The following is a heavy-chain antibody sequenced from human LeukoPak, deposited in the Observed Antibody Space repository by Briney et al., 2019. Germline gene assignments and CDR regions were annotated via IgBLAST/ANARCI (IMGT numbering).Heavy chain of an antibody. CDR3: ATATPLILEWPLAFDI. Sequence: ASVKVSCKASGYTFSSYHIHWVRQAPGQGLEWMGKINPSFNPGVDVTSYAQKFQGRVTMTRDISTNTVYMELSSLTSEDTAVYYCATATPLILEWPLAFDIWGQGTMVTVSS. V-gene: IGHV1-46*01. J-gene: IGHJ3*02. D-gene: IGHD3-3*01. CDR2: INPSFNPGVDVT. CDR1: GYTFSSYH.